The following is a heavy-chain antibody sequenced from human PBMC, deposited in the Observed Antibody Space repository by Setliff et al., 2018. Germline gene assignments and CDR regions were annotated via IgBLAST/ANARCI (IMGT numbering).Heavy chain of an antibody. CDR3: AGDRGVYYYESSGHYSAVMETPLDS. D-gene: IGHD3-22*01. J-gene: IGHJ4*02. CDR1: GGSISSSNYY. CDR2: TFYSGSS. V-gene: IGHV4-39*07. Sequence: LSLTCTASGGSISSSNYYWGWIRQPPGKGLEWIGSTFYSGSSFYNPPLKSRVTLSVDTSKNQFSLTLSSVTAADTAVYHCAGDRGVYYYESSGHYSAVMETPLDSWGQGTLVTVSS.